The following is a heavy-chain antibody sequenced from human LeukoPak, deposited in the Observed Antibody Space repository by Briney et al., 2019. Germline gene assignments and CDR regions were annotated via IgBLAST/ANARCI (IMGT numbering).Heavy chain of an antibody. CDR2: IYSGGST. V-gene: IGHV3-53*01. D-gene: IGHD6-19*01. J-gene: IGHJ4*02. CDR3: ASGVPGYSSGPLI. Sequence: PGGSLRLSCAASGFTVSSNYMSWVRQAPGKGLEWVSVIYSGGSTYYADSVRGRFTISRDNSKNTLYLQMNSLRAEDTAVYYCASGVPGYSSGPLIWGQGTLVTVSS. CDR1: GFTVSSNY.